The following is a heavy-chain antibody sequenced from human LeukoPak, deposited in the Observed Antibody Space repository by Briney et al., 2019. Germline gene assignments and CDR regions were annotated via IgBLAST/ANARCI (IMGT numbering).Heavy chain of an antibody. J-gene: IGHJ4*02. CDR1: GGSISSYY. CDR3: ARTRISYFDY. V-gene: IGHV4-59*01. CDR2: IYYSGGT. Sequence: SETLSLTCTVSGGSISSYYWSWIRQPPGKGLEWIGYIYYSGGTNYNPSLKSRVTISVDTSKNQFSLKLSSVTAADTAVYYCARTRISYFDYWGQGTLVTVSS. D-gene: IGHD2/OR15-2a*01.